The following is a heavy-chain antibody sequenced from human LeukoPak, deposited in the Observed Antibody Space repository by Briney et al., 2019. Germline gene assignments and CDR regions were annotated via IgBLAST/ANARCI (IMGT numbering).Heavy chain of an antibody. V-gene: IGHV4-4*07. J-gene: IGHJ5*02. Sequence: PSETLSLTCTVSGGSISGYYWSWLRQPAGKGLEWIGRIYASGSTRYDPSLKSRVTMSVDTSKNQFSLKLTSVTAADTAVYYCARGAGIAVAGIVYWWFDPWGQGTLVTVSS. D-gene: IGHD6-19*01. CDR1: GGSISGYY. CDR3: ARGAGIAVAGIVYWWFDP. CDR2: IYASGST.